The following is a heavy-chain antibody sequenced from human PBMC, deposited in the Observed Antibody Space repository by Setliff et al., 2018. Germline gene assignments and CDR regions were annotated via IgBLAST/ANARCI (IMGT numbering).Heavy chain of an antibody. V-gene: IGHV4-34*01. CDR1: GGSFSGYY. J-gene: IGHJ6*03. Sequence: PSETLSLTCAVYGGSFSGYYWSWIRQPPGKRLEWIGEILHSGNINYNPSLKSRVTISMDTSKNQFSLKLSSVSAADTAVYYCARGKSYYYYMDVWGKGTTVTVSS. CDR2: ILHSGNI. CDR3: ARGKSYYYYMDV.